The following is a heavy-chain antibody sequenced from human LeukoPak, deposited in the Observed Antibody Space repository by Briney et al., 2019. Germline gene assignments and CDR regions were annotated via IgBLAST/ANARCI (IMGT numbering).Heavy chain of an antibody. V-gene: IGHV4-34*11. Sequence: PSETLSLTCAAYGGSFSGYYWSWIHQPSGKGLEWIGYIYYSGSTNYNPSLKSRVTISVDTSNNQFSLKLNSVTAADTAVYYCASGVWGDYIDYWDQGTLVTVSS. D-gene: IGHD3-16*01. CDR3: ASGVWGDYIDY. J-gene: IGHJ4*02. CDR1: GGSFSGYY. CDR2: IYYSGST.